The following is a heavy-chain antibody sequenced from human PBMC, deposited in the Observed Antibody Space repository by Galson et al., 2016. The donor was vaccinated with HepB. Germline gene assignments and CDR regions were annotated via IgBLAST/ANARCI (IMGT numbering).Heavy chain of an antibody. Sequence: SLRLSCAASGFTSSNYDMSWVRRAPGKGLQWVSVVRASGNGGSTHYADSVKGRFTISRDNSQKTLYLQMNSLRAEDTAVYYCATLRWGQCSSFTCYVGGIFDFWGQGTLVTISS. CDR3: ATLRWGQCSSFTCYVGGIFDF. D-gene: IGHD2-2*01. J-gene: IGHJ4*02. CDR1: GFTSSNYD. V-gene: IGHV3-23*01. CDR2: VRASGNGGST.